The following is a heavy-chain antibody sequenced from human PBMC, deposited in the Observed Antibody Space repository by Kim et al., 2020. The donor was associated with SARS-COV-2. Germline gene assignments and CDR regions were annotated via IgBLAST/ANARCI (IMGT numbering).Heavy chain of an antibody. Sequence: GGSLRLSCAASGFTFSSYAMHWVRQAPGKGLEWVAVISYDGSNKYYADSVKGRFTISRDNSKNTLYLQMNSLRAEDTAVYYCARDGFHYYGSGSYYNASDDYWGQGTLVTVSS. J-gene: IGHJ4*02. CDR3: ARDGFHYYGSGSYYNASDDY. V-gene: IGHV3-30*04. CDR1: GFTFSSYA. D-gene: IGHD3-10*01. CDR2: ISYDGSNK.